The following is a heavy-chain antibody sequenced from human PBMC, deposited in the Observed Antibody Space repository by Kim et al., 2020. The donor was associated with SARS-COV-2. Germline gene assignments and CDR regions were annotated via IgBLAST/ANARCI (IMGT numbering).Heavy chain of an antibody. CDR1: GFTFTTYG. D-gene: IGHD3-22*01. CDR3: AKGSGDSSGYYNLPSIDY. J-gene: IGHJ4*02. Sequence: GGSLRLSCAASGFTFTTYGMHWVRQAPGKGLEWVSVIWHDGTNKYYADSVKGRFTISRDNSKKMLYLQMNSLRAEDTAVYYCAKGSGDSSGYYNLPSIDYRGQGTLVTVSS. CDR2: IWHDGTNK. V-gene: IGHV3-33*06.